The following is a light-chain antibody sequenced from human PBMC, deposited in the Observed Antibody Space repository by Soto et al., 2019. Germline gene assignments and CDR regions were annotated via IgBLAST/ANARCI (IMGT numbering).Light chain of an antibody. CDR1: NSDLGGYNY. V-gene: IGLV2-14*01. Sequence: QSVLTQPASVSGSPGQSITVSCTGTNSDLGGYNYVSWYQHHPGKAPKLMIYEVSNRPSGVSNRFSGSKSGNTASLAISGLQAEDEADYYCSSYTSSGTLVFGTGTEVTVL. CDR2: EVS. CDR3: SSYTSSGTLV. J-gene: IGLJ1*01.